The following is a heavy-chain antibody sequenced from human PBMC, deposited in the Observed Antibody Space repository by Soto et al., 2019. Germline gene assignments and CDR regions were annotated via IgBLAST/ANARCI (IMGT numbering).Heavy chain of an antibody. CDR2: VSGRGNYT. D-gene: IGHD3-16*01. V-gene: IGHV3-23*01. J-gene: IGHJ4*02. CDR1: GFTFSTYV. Sequence: GGSLRLSCATSGFTFSTYVLSWVRQAPGKGLEWVSAVSGRGNYTYYAPSVKGRFTISRDTSKKTFYLQMDSLRIEDTALYYCAKDPWGTTIATFESWGQGTPVTV. CDR3: AKDPWGTTIATFES.